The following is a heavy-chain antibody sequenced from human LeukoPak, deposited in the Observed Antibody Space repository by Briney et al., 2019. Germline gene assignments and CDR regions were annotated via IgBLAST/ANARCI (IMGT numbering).Heavy chain of an antibody. D-gene: IGHD3-9*01. CDR1: GFTFSSYS. J-gene: IGHJ3*02. V-gene: IGHV3-21*01. CDR2: ISSSSSYI. CDR3: ARAHHLYCDILTGSIGDAFDI. Sequence: GGSLRLSCAASGFTFSSYSMTWVRQAPGKGLEWVSSISSSSSYIYYADSVKGRFTISRDNAKNSLYLQMNSLRAEDTAVYYCARAHHLYCDILTGSIGDAFDIWGQGTMVTVSS.